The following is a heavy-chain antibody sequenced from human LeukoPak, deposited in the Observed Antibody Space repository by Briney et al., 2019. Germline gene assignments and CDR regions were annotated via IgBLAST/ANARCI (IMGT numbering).Heavy chain of an antibody. D-gene: IGHD6-13*01. CDR3: ARRKVAAEIDF. CDR2: IYYRGNT. CDR1: GGSITETTYF. J-gene: IGHJ4*02. Sequence: SETLSLTCTVSGGSITETTYFWGWIRQPPGKGLEWIGSIYYRGNTYYNPSLKSRLTLFVDTSKNQFSLKLTSVTAADTAIYYCARRKVAAEIDFWGQGTLVTVSS. V-gene: IGHV4-39*01.